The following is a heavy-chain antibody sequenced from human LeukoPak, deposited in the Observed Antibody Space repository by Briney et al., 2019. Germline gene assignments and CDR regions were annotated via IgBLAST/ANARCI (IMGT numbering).Heavy chain of an antibody. V-gene: IGHV4-61*05. D-gene: IGHD3-10*01. Sequence: SETLSLTCSVSGGSISSSSSYWSWIRQPPGKGLEWIGYIYYRVTSDYNPSLKSRVTMSVDMSTRQISLKLSSVTAADTAVYYCARAVGGDGSGSLWGPGTLVTVSS. CDR1: GGSISSSSSY. CDR2: IYYRVTS. J-gene: IGHJ4*02. CDR3: ARAVGGDGSGSL.